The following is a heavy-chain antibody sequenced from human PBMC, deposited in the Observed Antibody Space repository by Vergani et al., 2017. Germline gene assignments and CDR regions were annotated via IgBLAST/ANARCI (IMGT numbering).Heavy chain of an antibody. D-gene: IGHD5-12*01. CDR3: ASGGYSGYDPGSIFDY. V-gene: IGHV1-18*01. CDR2: ISAYNGNT. CDR1: GYTFTSYC. J-gene: IGHJ4*02. Sequence: QVQLVQSGAEVKKPGASVKVSCKASGYTFTSYCISWVRQAPGQGVEWIGGISAYNGNTNYAQKLQGRVTMTTATSTSTAYMELRSLRSDDTAVYYCASGGYSGYDPGSIFDYWGQGTLVTVSS.